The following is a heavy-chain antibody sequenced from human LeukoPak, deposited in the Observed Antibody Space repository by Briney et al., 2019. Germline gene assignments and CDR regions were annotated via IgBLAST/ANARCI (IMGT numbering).Heavy chain of an antibody. D-gene: IGHD6-6*01. J-gene: IGHJ4*02. CDR2: IWYDGSKT. CDR1: GFTFSDYG. Sequence: GGSLRLSCAASGFTFSDYGIPWVRQAPGQGLEWVALIWYDGSKTYYADSVKGRFTISRDNTKNTLYLQLNSLRADDTAVYYCARAHSSSSTFDLWGQGTLVTVSS. V-gene: IGHV3-33*01. CDR3: ARAHSSSSTFDL.